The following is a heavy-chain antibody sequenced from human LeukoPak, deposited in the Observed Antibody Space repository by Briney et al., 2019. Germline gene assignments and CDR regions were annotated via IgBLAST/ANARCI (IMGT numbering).Heavy chain of an antibody. J-gene: IGHJ4*02. CDR3: ARAVMDDSSGYYYYFDY. V-gene: IGHV1-46*01. CDR2: INPSGGST. Sequence: ASVKVSCKASGYTFTSYYMHWVRQAPGQGLEWMGIINPSGGSTSYAQKFRGRVTMTRDMSTSTVYMELSSLRSEDTAVYYCARAVMDDSSGYYYYFDYWGQGTLVTVSS. CDR1: GYTFTSYY. D-gene: IGHD3-22*01.